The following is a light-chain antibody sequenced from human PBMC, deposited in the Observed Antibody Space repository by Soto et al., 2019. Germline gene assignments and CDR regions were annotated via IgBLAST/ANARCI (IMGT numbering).Light chain of an antibody. Sequence: QSALTQPRSVSGSPGQSVTISCTGTSSDVGGYNYVSWYQQHPGKAPKLMIYDVSKRPSGVPDRFSGSKSGNTASLTISGLQVEDEAVYYCCSYAGTYTELFGGGTKLTVL. V-gene: IGLV2-11*01. CDR1: SSDVGGYNY. J-gene: IGLJ2*01. CDR2: DVS. CDR3: CSYAGTYTEL.